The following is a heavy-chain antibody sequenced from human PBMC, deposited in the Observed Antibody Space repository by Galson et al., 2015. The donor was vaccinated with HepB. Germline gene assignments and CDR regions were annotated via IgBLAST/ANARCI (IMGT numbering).Heavy chain of an antibody. J-gene: IGHJ5*02. D-gene: IGHD3-9*01. CDR1: GDSVSSHSAA. Sequence: CAISGDSVSSHSAAWNWIRQSPSRSLEWLGRTYYRSKWYNDYAVSVKSRITINPDTSKNQFSLQLNSVTPEDTAVYYCARETYYDILTGYYIGSYNWFDPWGQGTLVTVSS. V-gene: IGHV6-1*01. CDR3: ARETYYDILTGYYIGSYNWFDP. CDR2: TYYRSKWYN.